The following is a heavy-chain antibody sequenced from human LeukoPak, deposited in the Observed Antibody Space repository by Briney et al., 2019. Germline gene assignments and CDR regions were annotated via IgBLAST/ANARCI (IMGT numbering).Heavy chain of an antibody. D-gene: IGHD6-13*01. CDR2: IYYSGST. CDR1: GGSISSYY. CDR3: ARVKVAAAGTGWYFDL. J-gene: IGHJ2*01. Sequence: SETLSLTCTVSGGSISSYYWSWIRQPPGKGLEWIGYIYYSGSTNYNPSLKSRVTISVDTSKNQFSLKLSSVTAADTAVYYCARVKVAAAGTGWYFDLWGRGTLVTVSS. V-gene: IGHV4-59*01.